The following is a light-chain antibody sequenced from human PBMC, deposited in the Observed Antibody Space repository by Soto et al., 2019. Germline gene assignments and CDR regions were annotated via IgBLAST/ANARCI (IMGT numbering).Light chain of an antibody. J-gene: IGLJ1*01. CDR2: EGS. Sequence: QSALPQPASVSGSPGQSITISFTGTSSDDGSYNLVSWYQQHPGKAPKLMIYEGSKRPSGVSNRFSGSKSGNTASLTISGLQAEDEADYYCCSYAGSSTFYVFGTGTKLTVL. CDR1: SSDDGSYNL. CDR3: CSYAGSSTFYV. V-gene: IGLV2-23*03.